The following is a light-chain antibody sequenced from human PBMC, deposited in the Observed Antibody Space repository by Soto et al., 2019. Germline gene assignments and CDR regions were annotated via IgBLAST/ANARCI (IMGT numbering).Light chain of an antibody. V-gene: IGKV1-33*01. CDR1: EYISNS. J-gene: IGKJ5*01. CDR3: QPYKSLPIT. CDR2: DAY. Sequence: DIQMTQSPSSLSAYVGGRVTITCHASEYISNSLSLYQQKPGTDAKIVIYDAYTLEPGVTSRFSGSGSGTDFTFTISRLKHEDIASYYCQPYKSLPITVGQGTRLEIK.